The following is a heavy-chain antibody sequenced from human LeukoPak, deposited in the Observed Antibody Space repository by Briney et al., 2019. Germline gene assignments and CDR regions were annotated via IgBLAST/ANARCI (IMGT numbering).Heavy chain of an antibody. CDR1: GGSFSGYY. J-gene: IGHJ4*02. D-gene: IGHD3-10*01. CDR3: ARRYYYNMGSFPFDF. Sequence: SETLSLTCAVYGGSFSGYYWSWIRQPPGKGLEWIGEIHNSGITNSNPSLSSRVTISEDTSKNHFYLNLSSVTAADTAVYYCARRYYYNMGSFPFDFWGQGTLVTVSS. V-gene: IGHV4-34*01. CDR2: IHNSGIT.